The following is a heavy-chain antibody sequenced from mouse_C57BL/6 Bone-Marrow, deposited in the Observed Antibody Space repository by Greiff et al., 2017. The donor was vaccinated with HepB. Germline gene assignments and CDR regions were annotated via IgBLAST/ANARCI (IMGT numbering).Heavy chain of an antibody. CDR1: GFTFSDYY. Sequence: EVKVVESGGGLVQPGGSLKLSCAASGFTFSDYYMYWVRQTPEKRLEWVAYISNGGGSTYYPDTVKGRFTISRDNAKNTLYLQMSRLKSEDTAMYYCARPHYYGSSLFAYWGQGTLVTVSA. CDR3: ARPHYYGSSLFAY. J-gene: IGHJ3*01. CDR2: ISNGGGST. D-gene: IGHD1-1*01. V-gene: IGHV5-12*01.